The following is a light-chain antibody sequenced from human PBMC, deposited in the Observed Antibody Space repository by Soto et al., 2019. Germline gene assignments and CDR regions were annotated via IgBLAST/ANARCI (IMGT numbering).Light chain of an antibody. Sequence: DIQMTQSPSSLSASVGDRVTITCRASQSISTYLNWYQQKPGKAPKLLMHAASSLDRGVPSRFSGSGSGTEFTLTISSLQPDDFATYYCQQYNSYWTFGQGTKVDIK. CDR2: AAS. CDR1: QSISTY. V-gene: IGKV1-5*01. CDR3: QQYNSYWT. J-gene: IGKJ1*01.